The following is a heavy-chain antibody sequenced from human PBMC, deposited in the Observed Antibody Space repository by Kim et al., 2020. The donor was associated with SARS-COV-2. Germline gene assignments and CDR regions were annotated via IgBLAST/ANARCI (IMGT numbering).Heavy chain of an antibody. D-gene: IGHD3-22*01. V-gene: IGHV3-23*01. Sequence: DSVKGRFTISRDNSKNTLYLQMNSLRAEDTAVYYCAKDRRTMIVVIGFDYWGQGTLVTVSS. J-gene: IGHJ4*02. CDR3: AKDRRTMIVVIGFDY.